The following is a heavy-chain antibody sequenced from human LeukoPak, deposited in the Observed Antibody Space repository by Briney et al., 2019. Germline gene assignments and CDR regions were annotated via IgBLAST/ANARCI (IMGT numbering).Heavy chain of an antibody. J-gene: IGHJ4*02. CDR2: IYYSGST. CDR1: GGSISSYY. Sequence: PSETLSLTCTVSGGSISSYYWSWIRQPPGKGLEWIGYIYYSGSTNYNPSLKSRVTISVDTSKNQFSLKLSSVTAADTAVYYCARDPLDYFDYWGQGTLVTVSS. CDR3: ARDPLDYFDY. V-gene: IGHV4-59*01.